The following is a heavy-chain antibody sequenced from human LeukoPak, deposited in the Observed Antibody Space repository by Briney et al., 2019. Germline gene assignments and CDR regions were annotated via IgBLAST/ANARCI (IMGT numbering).Heavy chain of an antibody. V-gene: IGHV1-69*06. J-gene: IGHJ3*02. CDR1: GYTFTSYA. CDR2: IIPIFGTA. CDR3: ARDMIESSGYYYESDAFDI. Sequence: GASVKVSCKASGYTFTSYAISWVRQAPGQGLEWMGGIIPIFGTANYAQKFQGRVTITADKSTSTDYMELSSLRSEDTAVYYCARDMIESSGYYYESDAFDIWGQGTMVTVSS. D-gene: IGHD3-22*01.